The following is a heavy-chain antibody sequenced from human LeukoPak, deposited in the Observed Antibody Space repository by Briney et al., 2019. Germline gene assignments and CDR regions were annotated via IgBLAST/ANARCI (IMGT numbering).Heavy chain of an antibody. D-gene: IGHD3-9*01. CDR1: GFTFSSYS. V-gene: IGHV3-48*01. J-gene: IGHJ4*02. CDR3: ARADDILTGYYAIAPSGY. CDR2: ISSSSSTI. Sequence: PGGSLRLSCAASGFTFSSYSMNWVRQAPGKGLEWVSYISSSSSTIYYADSVKGRFTISRDNAKNSLYLQMNSLRAEDTAVYYCARADDILTGYYAIAPSGYWGQGTLVTVSS.